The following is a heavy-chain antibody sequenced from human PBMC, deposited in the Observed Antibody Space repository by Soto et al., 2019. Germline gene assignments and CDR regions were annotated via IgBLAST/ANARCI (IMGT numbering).Heavy chain of an antibody. CDR1: GFTFSSYS. V-gene: IGHV3-21*01. J-gene: IGHJ4*02. CDR3: ARLTIFGVVTDRPFDY. CDR2: ISSSSSYI. Sequence: GGSLRLSCAASGFTFSSYSMNWVRQAPGKGLEWVSSISSSSSYIYYADSVKGRFTISRDNAKNSLYLQMNSLRAEDTAVYYCARLTIFGVVTDRPFDYWGQGTLVTVSS. D-gene: IGHD3-3*01.